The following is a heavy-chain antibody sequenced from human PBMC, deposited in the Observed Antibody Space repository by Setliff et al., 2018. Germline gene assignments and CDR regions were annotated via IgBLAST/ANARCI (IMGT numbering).Heavy chain of an antibody. V-gene: IGHV1-69*05. J-gene: IGHJ4*02. D-gene: IGHD2-15*01. CDR1: GGTFSSYA. Sequence: SVKVSCKASGGTFSSYAISWVRQAPGQGLEWMGGIIPIFGTANYAQKFQGRVTITTDESTSTAYMERSSLRSADTAVYYCARGAYCSGGSCYSPLDYWGQGTLVTSPQ. CDR3: ARGAYCSGGSCYSPLDY. CDR2: IIPIFGTA.